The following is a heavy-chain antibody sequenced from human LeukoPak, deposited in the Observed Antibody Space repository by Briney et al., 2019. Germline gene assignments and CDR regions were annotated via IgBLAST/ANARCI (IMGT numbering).Heavy chain of an antibody. CDR2: IYPADSDT. J-gene: IGHJ4*02. Sequence: GESLKISCEGSGYSFTNYWIGWVRQMPGKGLEWMGVIYPADSDTRYSPSFQGQVTISADKSIGTAYLQWSSLKASGTAMYYCAIGGDSSTSCYRCFHYWGQGTLVTVPS. D-gene: IGHD2-2*01. V-gene: IGHV5-51*01. CDR1: GYSFTNYW. CDR3: AIGGDSSTSCYRCFHY.